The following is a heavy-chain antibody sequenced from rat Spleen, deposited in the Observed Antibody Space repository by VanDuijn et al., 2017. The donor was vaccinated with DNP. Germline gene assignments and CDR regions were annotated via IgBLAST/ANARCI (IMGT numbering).Heavy chain of an antibody. CDR3: ASTGLYSSYIPLDY. Sequence: EVQLQESGPGLVKPSQSLSLTCSVTGYSITSNYWAWIRKLPGNRMEWMGYINYSGSTGYNPSLKSRISISRDTSKNQFFLQLNSVTPEDTGTYYCASTGLYSSYIPLDYWGQGVMVTVSS. CDR1: GYSITSNY. D-gene: IGHD1-2*01. J-gene: IGHJ2*01. V-gene: IGHV3-1*01. CDR2: INYSGST.